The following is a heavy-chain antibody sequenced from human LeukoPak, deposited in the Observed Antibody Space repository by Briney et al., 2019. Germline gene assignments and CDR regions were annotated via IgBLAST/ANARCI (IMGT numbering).Heavy chain of an antibody. V-gene: IGHV4-59*01. CDR2: IYYSGST. CDR1: GGSISSYY. Sequence: PSETLSLTCTVSGGSISSYYWSWIRQPPGKGLEWIGYIYYSGSTNYNPSLKSRATISVDTSKNQFSLKLSFVTAADTAVYYCARDSTLEGYFDLWGRGTLVTVSS. J-gene: IGHJ2*01. CDR3: ARDSTLEGYFDL.